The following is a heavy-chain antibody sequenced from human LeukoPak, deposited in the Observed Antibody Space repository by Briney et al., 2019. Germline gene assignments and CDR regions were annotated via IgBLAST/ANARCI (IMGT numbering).Heavy chain of an antibody. CDR2: INQDGRDT. V-gene: IGHV3-7*01. CDR1: GFTFTRYW. J-gene: IGHJ3*02. CDR3: ARVDVRGATDDAFDI. Sequence: PGGSLRLSCAASGFTFTRYWMSWVRQAPGKGLEWVANINQDGRDTYYVDSVRGRFTVSRDNAKNSVYLQMDSLRAEDTAVYYCARVDVRGATDDAFDIWGQGTAATVSS. D-gene: IGHD3-10*02.